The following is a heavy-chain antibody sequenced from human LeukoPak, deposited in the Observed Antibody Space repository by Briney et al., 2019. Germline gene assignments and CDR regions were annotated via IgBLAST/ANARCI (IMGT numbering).Heavy chain of an antibody. J-gene: IGHJ4*02. Sequence: SETLSLTCTVYGGSISSYYWSWIRQPPGKGLEGIGYIYYSGSTNYNPSLKSRVTISVDTSKNQFSLKLSSVTAADTAVYYCARGRRDSSGFAYWGQGTLVTVSS. CDR1: GGSISSYY. D-gene: IGHD3-22*01. CDR2: IYYSGST. CDR3: ARGRRDSSGFAY. V-gene: IGHV4-59*01.